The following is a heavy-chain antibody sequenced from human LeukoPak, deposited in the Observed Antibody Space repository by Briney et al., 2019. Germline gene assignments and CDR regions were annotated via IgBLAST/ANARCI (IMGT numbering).Heavy chain of an antibody. J-gene: IGHJ6*02. CDR2: ISSSSSYI. CDR1: GFTFSSYS. D-gene: IGHD5-24*01. CDR3: ARSIARWPNGMDV. V-gene: IGHV3-21*01. Sequence: GGSLRLSCAASGFTFSSYSMNWVRQAPGKGLEWVSSISSSSSYIYYADPVKGRFTISRDNAKNSLYLQMNSLRAEDTAVYYCARSIARWPNGMDVWGQGTTVTVSS.